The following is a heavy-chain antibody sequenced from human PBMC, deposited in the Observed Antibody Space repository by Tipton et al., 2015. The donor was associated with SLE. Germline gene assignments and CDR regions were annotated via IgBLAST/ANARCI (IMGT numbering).Heavy chain of an antibody. V-gene: IGHV3-43D*03. CDR3: AKYPWGVGATGLDD. CDR2: ITWDGGSA. J-gene: IGHJ4*02. Sequence: SLRLSCATSGFTFDDYAMHWVRQPPGKGLEWVSSITWDGGSAYYADSVKGRFIISRDNDKNSLYLQMNSLSVNDTALYYCAKYPWGVGATGLDDWGQGTLVTISS. CDR1: GFTFDDYA. D-gene: IGHD1-26*01.